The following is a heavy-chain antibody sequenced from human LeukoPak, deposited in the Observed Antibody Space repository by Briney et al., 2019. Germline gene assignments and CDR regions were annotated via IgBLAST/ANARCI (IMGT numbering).Heavy chain of an antibody. Sequence: GSAVKVSCKTSGYPFIEYYIHWLRQAPGQGLESGGWMIPRSGDTNYAPKFQGRVTLTRDTSTSTAYMELNRLTPDDTAVYYCARLPATAATPDSWGQGTLVTVSS. V-gene: IGHV1-2*02. D-gene: IGHD2-2*01. CDR2: MIPRSGDT. J-gene: IGHJ4*02. CDR3: ARLPATAATPDS. CDR1: GYPFIEYY.